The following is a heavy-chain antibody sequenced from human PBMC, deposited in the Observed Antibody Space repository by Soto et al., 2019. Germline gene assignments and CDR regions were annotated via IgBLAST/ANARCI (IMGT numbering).Heavy chain of an antibody. Sequence: PGGSLRLSCAASGFTFSSYSMNWVRQAPGKGLEWVSSISSSSSYIYYADSVKGRFTISRDNAKNSLYLQMNSLRAEDTAVYYRARFGLGFLDWFSYYWGQGTLFTVSS. J-gene: IGHJ4*02. D-gene: IGHD3-3*01. V-gene: IGHV3-21*01. CDR1: GFTFSSYS. CDR2: ISSSSSYI. CDR3: ARFGLGFLDWFSYY.